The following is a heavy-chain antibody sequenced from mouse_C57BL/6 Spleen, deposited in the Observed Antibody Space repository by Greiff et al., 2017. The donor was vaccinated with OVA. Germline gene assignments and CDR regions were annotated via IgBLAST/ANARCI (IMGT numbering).Heavy chain of an antibody. J-gene: IGHJ3*01. Sequence: VQLQQSGAALVKPGASVKLSCTASGFNIKDYYMHCVKQRTEQDLEWLGRLAPEDGDTKYAPKFQGKAPITADTSSNTAYLQLSSLTAEDTAVYYCARDLHGGAYWGQGTLVTVAA. V-gene: IGHV14-2*01. CDR3: ARDLHGGAY. CDR2: LAPEDGDT. CDR1: GFNIKDYY.